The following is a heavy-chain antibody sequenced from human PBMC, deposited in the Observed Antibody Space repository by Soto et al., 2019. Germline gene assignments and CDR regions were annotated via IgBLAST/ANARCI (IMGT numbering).Heavy chain of an antibody. CDR2: INHSGST. J-gene: IGHJ4*02. CDR3: ARGDMDYIWGSYPTR. D-gene: IGHD3-16*02. Sequence: QVQLQQWGAGLLKPSETLSLTCAVYGGSFSGYYWSWIRQPPGKGLEWIGEINHSGSTNYNPSLKSRVTISVDTSKTQFSLKLSSVTAADTAVYYCARGDMDYIWGSYPTRWGQGTLVTVSS. CDR1: GGSFSGYY. V-gene: IGHV4-34*01.